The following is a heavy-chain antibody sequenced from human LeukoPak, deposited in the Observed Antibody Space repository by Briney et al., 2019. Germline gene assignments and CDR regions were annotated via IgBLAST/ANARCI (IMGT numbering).Heavy chain of an antibody. Sequence: ASVKVSCKASGYTFTGYYMHWVRQAPGQGLEWMGRINPNSGGTNFAQKFQGSVTMTRDTSISTAYMELSRLRSDDTAVYYCARSFAGYGMDVWGQGTTVTVSS. CDR3: ARSFAGYGMDV. CDR2: INPNSGGT. V-gene: IGHV1-2*02. J-gene: IGHJ6*02. CDR1: GYTFTGYY. D-gene: IGHD3-16*01.